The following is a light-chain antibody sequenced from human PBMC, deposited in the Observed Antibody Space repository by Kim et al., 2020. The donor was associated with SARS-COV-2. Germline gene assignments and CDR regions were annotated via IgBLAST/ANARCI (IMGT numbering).Light chain of an antibody. CDR3: QAWDSSTVV. J-gene: IGLJ2*01. V-gene: IGLV3-1*01. CDR2: QDS. CDR1: KLGDKY. Sequence: VSPGQTASITCSGDKLGDKYACWYQQKPGQSPVLVIYQDSKRPSGIPERFSGSNSGNTATLTISGTQAIDEADYYCQAWDSSTVVFGGGTQLTVL.